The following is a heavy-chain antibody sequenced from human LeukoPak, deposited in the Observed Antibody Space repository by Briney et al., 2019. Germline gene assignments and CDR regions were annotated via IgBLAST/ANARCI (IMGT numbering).Heavy chain of an antibody. CDR3: AAPLPSSSSPSTAFDI. V-gene: IGHV1-58*01. CDR1: GFTFTSSA. CDR2: IVVGSGNT. D-gene: IGHD6-6*01. J-gene: IGHJ3*02. Sequence: TSVKVSCKASGFTFTSSAVQWVRQARGQRPEWIGWIVVGSGNTSFAQKFQERVTITRDMSTTTAYMELSTLRSEDTAVYYCAAPLPSSSSPSTAFDIWGQGTMVTVSS.